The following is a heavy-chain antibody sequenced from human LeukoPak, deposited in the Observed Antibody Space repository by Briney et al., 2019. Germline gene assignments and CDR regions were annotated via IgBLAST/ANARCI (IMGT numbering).Heavy chain of an antibody. J-gene: IGHJ4*02. CDR1: GYSISSGYY. Sequence: SETLSLTCTVSGYSISSGYYWGWIRQPPGKGLEWIGSIYHSGSTYYNPSLKSRVTISVDTSKNQFSLKLSSVTAADTAVYYCARDGYYYYDSSGYFDYWGQGTLVTVSS. D-gene: IGHD3-22*01. V-gene: IGHV4-38-2*02. CDR2: IYHSGST. CDR3: ARDGYYYYDSSGYFDY.